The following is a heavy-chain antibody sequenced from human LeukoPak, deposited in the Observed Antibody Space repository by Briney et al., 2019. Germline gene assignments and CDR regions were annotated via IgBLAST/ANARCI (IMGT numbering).Heavy chain of an antibody. CDR2: ISGGGGST. CDR1: GFTFSSYA. Sequence: GGSLRLSCAASGFTFSSYAMHWVRQAPGKGLEWVSTISGGGGSTYYADSVKGRFTISRDNSKNTLYLQVNSLRAEDTAVYYCAKGGKWDVTPFDYWGQGTLVTVSS. V-gene: IGHV3-23*01. J-gene: IGHJ4*02. CDR3: AKGGKWDVTPFDY. D-gene: IGHD1-26*01.